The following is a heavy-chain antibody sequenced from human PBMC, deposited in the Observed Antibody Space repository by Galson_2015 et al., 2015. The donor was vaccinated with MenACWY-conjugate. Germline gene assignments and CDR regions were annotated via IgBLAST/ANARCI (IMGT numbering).Heavy chain of an antibody. J-gene: IGHJ6*02. Sequence: QSGAEVKKPGESLKISCKGSGYTFTTYWIGWVRQLPGKGLEWMGLISPGDSETRYSPAFQGQVTTSADKSISTAYVQWDSLQASDTAMYYCARHPPGGRGMDVWGQGTTVTASS. D-gene: IGHD1-26*01. V-gene: IGHV5-51*01. CDR3: ARHPPGGRGMDV. CDR2: ISPGDSET. CDR1: GYTFTTYW.